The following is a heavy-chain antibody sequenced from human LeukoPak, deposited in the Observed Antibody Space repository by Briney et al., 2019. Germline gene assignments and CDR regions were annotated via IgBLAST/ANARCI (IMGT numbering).Heavy chain of an antibody. CDR2: INHSGST. V-gene: IGHV4-39*07. J-gene: IGHJ4*02. D-gene: IGHD5-18*01. CDR3: VADLYSYGLYNY. Sequence: SETLSLTCTVSGGSISSSSYYWGWIRQPPGKGLEWIGQINHSGSTNYNPSLESRVTISVGTSKNQFSLKLSSVTAADTAVYYCVADLYSYGLYNYWGQGTLVTVSS. CDR1: GGSISSSSYY.